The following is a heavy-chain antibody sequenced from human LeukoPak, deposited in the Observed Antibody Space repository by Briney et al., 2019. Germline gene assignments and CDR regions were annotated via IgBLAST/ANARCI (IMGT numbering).Heavy chain of an antibody. V-gene: IGHV3-23*01. CDR1: GFTFGDYA. CDR2: ISGSGGST. Sequence: PGGSLRLSCTASGFTFGDYAMSWFRQAPGKGLEWVSAISGSGGSTYYADSVKGRFTISRDNTKNTLYLQMNSLRAEDTAVYYCANEYSSGWGWYYYGMDVWGQGTTVTVSS. D-gene: IGHD6-19*01. CDR3: ANEYSSGWGWYYYGMDV. J-gene: IGHJ6*02.